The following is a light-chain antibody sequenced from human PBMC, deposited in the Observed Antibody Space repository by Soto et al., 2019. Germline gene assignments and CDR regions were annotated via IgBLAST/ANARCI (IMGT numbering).Light chain of an antibody. CDR3: VLYMGRCIWV. J-gene: IGLJ3*02. CDR1: SGSVSPIHY. CDR2: TTN. Sequence: QTVVTQEPSFSVSPGGTVTLTCGFSSGSVSPIHYPSWYQQTPGQAPRTLIYTTNSRSSGVPNRFSGSLLGSKAALTITGAQAEDDSHYFCVLYMGRCIWVFGGGTQLTVL. V-gene: IGLV8-61*01.